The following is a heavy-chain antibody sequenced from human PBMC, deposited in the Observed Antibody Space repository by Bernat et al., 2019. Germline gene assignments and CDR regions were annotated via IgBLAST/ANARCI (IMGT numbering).Heavy chain of an antibody. CDR3: AKDEESSGRDHDAFDI. J-gene: IGHJ3*02. CDR1: GFTFSLYA. CDR2: ISSSGITT. V-gene: IGHV3-23*01. D-gene: IGHD6-19*01. Sequence: EAQLLESGGDLVEPGGSLRLSCAASGFTFSLYAMAWVRQAPGKGLEWVSAISSSGITTYYAGSVQGRFPVSRDNSRNTVYLEMSSLTAEDTALYYCAKDEESSGRDHDAFDIWGHGTMVTVSS.